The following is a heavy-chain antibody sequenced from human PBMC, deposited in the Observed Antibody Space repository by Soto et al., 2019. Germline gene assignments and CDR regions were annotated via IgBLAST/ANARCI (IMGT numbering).Heavy chain of an antibody. CDR3: AKGVQPWLGVADY. D-gene: IGHD5-12*01. Sequence: QVQLVESGGGVVQPGRSLRLSCADSGFTLSSYGMHWVRQAPGKGLEWVAIISFDGSNKYYADSVKGRFTISRDNAKNTLYLQMNSLRAEDTAVYYCAKGVQPWLGVADYWGQGTLVTVSS. CDR2: ISFDGSNK. J-gene: IGHJ4*02. CDR1: GFTLSSYG. V-gene: IGHV3-30*18.